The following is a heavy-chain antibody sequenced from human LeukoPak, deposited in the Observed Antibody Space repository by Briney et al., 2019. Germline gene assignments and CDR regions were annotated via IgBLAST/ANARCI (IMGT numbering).Heavy chain of an antibody. CDR2: IYYSGST. V-gene: IGHV4-31*03. CDR3: ARSVGTYGGNPQQALYYFDS. D-gene: IGHD4-23*01. Sequence: SQTVSLTCTVSGGSISSGGYYWSWIRQHPGKGLEWIGYIYYSGSTYYNPSLKSRVTISVDTSKNQFSLKLSSVTAADTAVYYCARSVGTYGGNPQQALYYFDSWGQGTLVTVSS. CDR1: GGSISSGGYY. J-gene: IGHJ4*02.